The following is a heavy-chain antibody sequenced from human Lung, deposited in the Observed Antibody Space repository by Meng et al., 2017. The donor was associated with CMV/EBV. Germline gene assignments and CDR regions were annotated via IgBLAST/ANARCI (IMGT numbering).Heavy chain of an antibody. J-gene: IGHJ5*02. CDR2: INPSGGST. Sequence: TSYDMHWGRQAPGQGLEWMGIINPSGGSTSYAQKFQGRVTMTRDTSTSTVYMELSSLRSEDTAVYYCARDSPRCSSTSCYPRGGWFDPWGQGTLVTVSS. V-gene: IGHV1-46*01. CDR1: TSYD. D-gene: IGHD2-2*01. CDR3: ARDSPRCSSTSCYPRGGWFDP.